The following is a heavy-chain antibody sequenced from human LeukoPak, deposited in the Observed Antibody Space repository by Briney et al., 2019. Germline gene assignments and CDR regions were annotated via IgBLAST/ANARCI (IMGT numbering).Heavy chain of an antibody. Sequence: GGSLRLSCAASGFTFSDYYMSWIRQAPGKGLEWVSYISSSGSTIYYADSAKGRFTISRDNAKNSLYLQMNSLRAEDTAVYYCARDWRSGYRHDTGYYYMDVWGKGTTVTVSS. J-gene: IGHJ6*03. CDR2: ISSSGSTI. CDR1: GFTFSDYY. V-gene: IGHV3-11*04. D-gene: IGHD3-3*01. CDR3: ARDWRSGYRHDTGYYYMDV.